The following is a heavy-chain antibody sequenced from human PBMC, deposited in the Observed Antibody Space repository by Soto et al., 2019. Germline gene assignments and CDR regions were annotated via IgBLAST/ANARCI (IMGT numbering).Heavy chain of an antibody. J-gene: IGHJ4*02. D-gene: IGHD6-13*01. Sequence: GGSLRLSCAASGFTFSSYAMSWVRQAPGKGLEWVSAISGSGGSTYYADSVKGRFTISRDNSKNTLYLQMNSLRAEDTAVYYCAKGAIDLGHSSSWYDDYFDYWGQGTLVTVSS. CDR3: AKGAIDLGHSSSWYDDYFDY. V-gene: IGHV3-23*01. CDR2: ISGSGGST. CDR1: GFTFSSYA.